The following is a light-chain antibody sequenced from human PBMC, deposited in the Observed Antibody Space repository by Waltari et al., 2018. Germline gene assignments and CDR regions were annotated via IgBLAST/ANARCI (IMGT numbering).Light chain of an antibody. J-gene: IGLJ2*01. CDR3: QSSDSTGTYVL. CDR1: VLTKQY. V-gene: IGLV3-25*03. CDR2: KDS. Sequence: SNELTQPSSVSVSPGQTARITCSGDVLTKQYAYWYKQKPGQAPVLIIYKDSARPSGIPERISGSTSGTELTLTISGVQSEDEADYYCQSSDSTGTYVLFGGGTHLTVL.